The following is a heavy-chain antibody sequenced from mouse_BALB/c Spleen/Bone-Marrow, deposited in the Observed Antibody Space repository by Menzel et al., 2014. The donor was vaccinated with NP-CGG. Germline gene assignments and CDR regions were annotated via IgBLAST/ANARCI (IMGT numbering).Heavy chain of an antibody. Sequence: EVHLVESGGGLVKSGGSLKLSCAASGFTFSNYAMSWVRQSPEKRLEWVAEISSGGSYIYYPDTLTGRFTISRDNAKNPLYLEMSSLRSEDTAMYYCSSYAYWGQGTLVTVSA. CDR1: GFTFSNYA. J-gene: IGHJ3*01. D-gene: IGHD2-12*01. CDR3: SSYAY. V-gene: IGHV5-9-4*01. CDR2: ISSGGSYI.